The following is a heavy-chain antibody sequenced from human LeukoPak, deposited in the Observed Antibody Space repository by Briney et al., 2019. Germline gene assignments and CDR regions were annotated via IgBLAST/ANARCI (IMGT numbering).Heavy chain of an antibody. Sequence: GGSLRLSCADSGFTFSGSPMHGVRQASGKGLEWVGRIRSKANGYATAYAASVRGRFTISRDDSKNTAYLQMNSLKTEDTAVYYCTSWVGIAVGYYMDVWGKGTTVNVSS. CDR2: IRSKANGYAT. CDR1: GFTFSGSP. D-gene: IGHD6-19*01. V-gene: IGHV3-73*01. CDR3: TSWVGIAVGYYMDV. J-gene: IGHJ6*03.